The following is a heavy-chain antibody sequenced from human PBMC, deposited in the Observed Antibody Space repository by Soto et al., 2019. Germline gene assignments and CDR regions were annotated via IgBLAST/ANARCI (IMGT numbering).Heavy chain of an antibody. CDR2: IGGSGGNR. CDR1: GFTFNAYA. Sequence: EVQLLESGGGLVQPGGSLRLSCAASGFTFNAYAMTWVRQAPGKGLEWVSAIGGSGGNRYYAASVKGRFTISRDNSKHTFVLQMSRLRVEDMAVYYCGRVASDYINSVDHWGQGILVTVSS. V-gene: IGHV3-23*01. CDR3: GRVASDYINSVDH. J-gene: IGHJ4*02. D-gene: IGHD4-4*01.